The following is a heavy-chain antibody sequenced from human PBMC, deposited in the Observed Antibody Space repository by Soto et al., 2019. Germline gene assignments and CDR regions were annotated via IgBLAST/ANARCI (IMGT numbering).Heavy chain of an antibody. J-gene: IGHJ3*02. CDR2: IWYDGSNK. V-gene: IGHV3-33*01. CDR1: GFTFSSYG. CDR3: ARDQRRYSGSYDAFDI. D-gene: IGHD1-26*01. Sequence: QVQLVESGGGVVQPGRSLRLSCAASGFTFSSYGMHWVRQAPGKGQEWVAVIWYDGSNKYYADSVKGRFTISRDNSKNTLYLQMNSLRAEDTAVYYCARDQRRYSGSYDAFDIWGQGTMVTVSS.